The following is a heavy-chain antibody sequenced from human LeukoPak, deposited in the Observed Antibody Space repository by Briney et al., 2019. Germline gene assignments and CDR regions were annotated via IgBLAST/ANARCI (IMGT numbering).Heavy chain of an antibody. CDR3: VRRGVGMIHP. D-gene: IGHD2-21*01. V-gene: IGHV4-59*01. CDR1: GGSISSYY. CDR2: IYYSGST. Sequence: PSETLSLTCTVSGGSISSYYWSWIRQPPGKGLEWIGYIYYSGSTNYNPSLKSRVTISVDTSKNQFSLKLTSVTAADTAVYYCVRRGVGMIHPWGQGTLVTVSS. J-gene: IGHJ5*02.